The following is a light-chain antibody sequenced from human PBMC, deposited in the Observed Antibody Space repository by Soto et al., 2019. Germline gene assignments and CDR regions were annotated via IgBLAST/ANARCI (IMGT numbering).Light chain of an antibody. Sequence: QSVLTQPPSASGTPAQRVTISCSGSNSNIGGNTVNWYQQVPGTAPELLIYANNQRPSGAPDRFSGSKSGTSASLAISGLQSEDEADYYCVAWDDSLSWVFGGGTKLTVL. CDR3: VAWDDSLSWV. CDR2: ANN. CDR1: NSNIGGNT. V-gene: IGLV1-44*01. J-gene: IGLJ3*02.